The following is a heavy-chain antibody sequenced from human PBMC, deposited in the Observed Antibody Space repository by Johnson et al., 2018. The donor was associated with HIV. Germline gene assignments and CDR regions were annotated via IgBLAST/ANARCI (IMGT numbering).Heavy chain of an antibody. Sequence: VQLVESGGGVVQSGRSLRLSCAASGFTFSSYGMHWVRQAPGKGLEWVAAISFAGNNKYYVDSVKGRFTISRDNAKNSLYLQMNSLRAEDTALYYCARENYYDILNDAFDIWGQGTMVTVSS. D-gene: IGHD3-22*01. CDR1: GFTFSSYG. CDR2: ISFAGNNK. V-gene: IGHV3-33*05. CDR3: ARENYYDILNDAFDI. J-gene: IGHJ3*02.